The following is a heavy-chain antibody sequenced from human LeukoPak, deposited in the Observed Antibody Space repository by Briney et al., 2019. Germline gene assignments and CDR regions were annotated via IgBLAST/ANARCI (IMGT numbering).Heavy chain of an antibody. D-gene: IGHD2/OR15-2a*01. CDR1: GYTFTSYY. CDR3: ARDLSKRSNPNSFDY. J-gene: IGHJ4*02. V-gene: IGHV1-46*01. Sequence: GASVKVSCKASGYTFTSYYMHWVRQAPGQGLEWMGIINPSGGSTSYAQKFQGRVTMTRDTSTSTVYMELSSLRSDDTAVYYCARDLSKRSNPNSFDYWGQGTLVTVSS. CDR2: INPSGGST.